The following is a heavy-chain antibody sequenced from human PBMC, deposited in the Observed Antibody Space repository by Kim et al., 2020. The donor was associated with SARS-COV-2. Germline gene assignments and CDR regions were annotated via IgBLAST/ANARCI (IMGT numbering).Heavy chain of an antibody. CDR3: ARENWGTYDY. D-gene: IGHD7-27*01. CDR2: VSYDGSEK. CDR1: GFTFNNYG. Sequence: GGSLRLSCVDSGFTSGFTFNNYGMHWVRQTPGKGLEWVAVVSYDGSEKYYADSVKGRFTISRDNSKNTVYLQMNSLRAEDTAVYYCARENWGTYDYWGQGTLVTVSS. J-gene: IGHJ4*02. V-gene: IGHV3-33*08.